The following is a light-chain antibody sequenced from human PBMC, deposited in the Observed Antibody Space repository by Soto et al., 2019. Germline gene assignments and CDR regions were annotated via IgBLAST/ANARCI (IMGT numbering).Light chain of an antibody. CDR3: QQSSSVPRT. J-gene: IGKJ4*01. Sequence: DFQMTQSPSSLSASVGDRVNITCRASQSITRYLNSYQQKTGKAPNLLIYATSNLQTWVPLRLIGNGFGTDFTLTINHLQPEDFATYYCQQSSSVPRTFGGGTKVEI. CDR1: QSITRY. CDR2: ATS. V-gene: IGKV1-39*01.